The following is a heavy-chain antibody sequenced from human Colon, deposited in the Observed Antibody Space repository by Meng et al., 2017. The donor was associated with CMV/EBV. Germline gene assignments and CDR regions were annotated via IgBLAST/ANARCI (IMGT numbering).Heavy chain of an antibody. CDR1: GFTFSSYE. D-gene: IGHD3-22*01. CDR3: ARDKSARDSSAYDY. Sequence: GGSLRLSCAASGFTFSSYEMNWVRQAPGKGLEWVSYIGSSGSTIYYADSVKGRFTISRDNAKNSLYLQMDSPRAEDTAVYYCARDKSARDSSAYDYWGQGTLVTVSS. V-gene: IGHV3-48*03. J-gene: IGHJ4*02. CDR2: IGSSGSTI.